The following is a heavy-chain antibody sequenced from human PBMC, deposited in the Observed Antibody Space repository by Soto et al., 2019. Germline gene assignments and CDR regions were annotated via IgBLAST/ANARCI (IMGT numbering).Heavy chain of an antibody. CDR3: AIPLPKQQLVRGAFDH. Sequence: QVQLVQSGAEVKKPGPSVKLSCKTSGGTFRNYAINWVRQAPGQGLEWMGGSIPVFGTANYAQTFQGRFTITADESTNTAYMELSSLRSEDTAVYYCAIPLPKQQLVRGAFDHWGQGTLVTVAS. CDR1: GGTFRNYA. J-gene: IGHJ4*02. D-gene: IGHD6-13*01. CDR2: SIPVFGTA. V-gene: IGHV1-69*01.